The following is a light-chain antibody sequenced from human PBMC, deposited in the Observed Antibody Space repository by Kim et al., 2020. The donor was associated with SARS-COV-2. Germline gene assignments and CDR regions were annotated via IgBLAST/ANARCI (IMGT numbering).Light chain of an antibody. CDR2: QDN. Sequence: VSPGQTATITCSGDKLGDKYACWYQQKPGQSPVLVIYQDNKRPSGIPGRFSGSNSGNTATLTIGGTQAMDEADYYCQAWDSSTAVFGGGTQLTVL. J-gene: IGLJ2*01. CDR3: QAWDSSTAV. CDR1: KLGDKY. V-gene: IGLV3-1*01.